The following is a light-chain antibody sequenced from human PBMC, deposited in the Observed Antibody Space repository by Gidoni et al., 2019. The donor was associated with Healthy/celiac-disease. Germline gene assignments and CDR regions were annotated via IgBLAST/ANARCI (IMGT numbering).Light chain of an antibody. Sequence: EIVLTQSPATLSWSPGERATLSCRASQSVSSYLAWYQQKPGKAPRLLIYDASNRATGIPARFSGSGSGTDFTLTISSLEPEDFAVYYCQQRSNWRYTFGQXTKLEIK. CDR3: QQRSNWRYT. J-gene: IGKJ2*01. CDR2: DAS. CDR1: QSVSSY. V-gene: IGKV3-11*01.